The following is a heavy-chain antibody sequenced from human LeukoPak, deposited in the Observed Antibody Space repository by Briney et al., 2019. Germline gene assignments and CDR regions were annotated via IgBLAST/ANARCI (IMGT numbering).Heavy chain of an antibody. Sequence: GGSLRLSCTASGFTFSNYGMHWVRQAPGKGLEWVAVILYDGNDEYYTDSVKGRFAVSRDNSKNTLYLQMNSLRAEDTAVYYCAKRLVVVVVAAPGADYYGMDVWGQGTTVTVSS. CDR1: GFTFSNYG. J-gene: IGHJ6*02. V-gene: IGHV3-33*08. D-gene: IGHD2-15*01. CDR3: AKRLVVVVVAAPGADYYGMDV. CDR2: ILYDGNDE.